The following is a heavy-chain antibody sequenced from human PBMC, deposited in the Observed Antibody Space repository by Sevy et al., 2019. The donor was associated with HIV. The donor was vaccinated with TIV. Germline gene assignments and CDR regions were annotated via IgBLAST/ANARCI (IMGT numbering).Heavy chain of an antibody. CDR1: GDSVSSNSAA. CDR3: ARDWSCSGSQGWFNP. J-gene: IGHJ5*02. CDR2: TYYRSKWYN. V-gene: IGHV6-1*01. D-gene: IGHD2-8*02. Sequence: SQTLSLTCAISGDSVSSNSAAWNWIRQSPSRGLEWLGTTYYRSKWYNDYAVSVKSRVIINPDTSKNQFSLQLNSVTPEDTAVYYCARDWSCSGSQGWFNPWGQGTLVTVSS.